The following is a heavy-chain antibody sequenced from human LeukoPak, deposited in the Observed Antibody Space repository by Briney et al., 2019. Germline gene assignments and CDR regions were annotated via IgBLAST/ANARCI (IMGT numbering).Heavy chain of an antibody. Sequence: ASVKVSCKASGGTFSSYAISWVRQAPGQGLEWMGWINPNSGGTNYAQKFQGRVTMTRDTSISTAYMELSRLRSDDTAVYYCARDRYGSSGYFPSDAFDIWGQGTMVTVSS. CDR2: INPNSGGT. V-gene: IGHV1-2*02. CDR1: GGTFSSYA. D-gene: IGHD3-22*01. J-gene: IGHJ3*02. CDR3: ARDRYGSSGYFPSDAFDI.